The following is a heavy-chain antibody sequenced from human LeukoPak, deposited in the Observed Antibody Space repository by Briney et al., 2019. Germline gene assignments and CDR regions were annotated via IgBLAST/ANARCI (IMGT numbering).Heavy chain of an antibody. J-gene: IGHJ6*03. D-gene: IGHD2-2*01. Sequence: PGGSLRLSCAASGFTFRSYVISWVRQAPGKGLEWVSAISGSGGSTYYADSVKGRFTISRDNSKNTLYLQMNSLRAEDTAVYYCARGAVPMDVWGKGTTVTISS. CDR3: ARGAVPMDV. CDR1: GFTFRSYV. V-gene: IGHV3-23*01. CDR2: ISGSGGST.